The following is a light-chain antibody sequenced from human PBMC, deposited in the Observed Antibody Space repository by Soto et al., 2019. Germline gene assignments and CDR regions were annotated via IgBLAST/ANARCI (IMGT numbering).Light chain of an antibody. V-gene: IGLV2-23*01. J-gene: IGLJ3*02. CDR2: EGN. CDR3: CSYAGSRSWV. Sequence: QSALTQPASVSGSPGQSITISCTGTSSDVGSYNVVSWYQQHPGKVPKIMIYEGNKRPSGVSNRFSGSKSGNTASLTISGLQAEDEADYYCCSYAGSRSWVFGGGTKLTVL. CDR1: SSDVGSYNV.